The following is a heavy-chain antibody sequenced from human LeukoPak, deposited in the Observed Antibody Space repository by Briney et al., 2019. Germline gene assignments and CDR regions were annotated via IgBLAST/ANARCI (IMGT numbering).Heavy chain of an antibody. CDR1: GGSIISSTYY. D-gene: IGHD6-13*01. J-gene: IGHJ4*02. CDR3: ARSPEAAGVRFDY. V-gene: IGHV4-39*07. CDR2: IYYSGTT. Sequence: PSETLSLTCTVSGGSIISSTYYWGWIRQPPGKGLEWIGSIYYSGTTYYNPSLKSRVTISLDTSKNQFSLKLSSVTAADTAVYYCARSPEAAGVRFDYWGQGTLVTVSS.